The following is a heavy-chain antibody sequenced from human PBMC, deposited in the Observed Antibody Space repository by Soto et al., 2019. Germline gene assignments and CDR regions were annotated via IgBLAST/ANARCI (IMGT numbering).Heavy chain of an antibody. V-gene: IGHV5-51*01. Sequence: PGASLKISCKGSGYSFTNYWIAWVRQMPGKGLEWIGVIYPGDSDTRYSPSFQGQVIISADKSISTAYLQWTSLKASHTAMYYCARSDDSSGFVYWGQGALVTVSS. J-gene: IGHJ4*02. CDR1: GYSFTNYW. D-gene: IGHD3-22*01. CDR3: ARSDDSSGFVY. CDR2: IYPGDSDT.